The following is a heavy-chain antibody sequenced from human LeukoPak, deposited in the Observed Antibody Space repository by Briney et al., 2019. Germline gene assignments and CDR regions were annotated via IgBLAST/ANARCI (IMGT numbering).Heavy chain of an antibody. J-gene: IGHJ4*02. D-gene: IGHD4-11*01. V-gene: IGHV4-4*09. CDR2: VYTSGST. CDR1: GDAISGYY. CDR3: AKSYFDYSTYYSYYFNL. Sequence: SETLSLTCTVSGDAISGYYWSWIRQPPGRGLEWIGYVYTSGSTNYNPSLKSRVTISVDTSKSQFALKLSSVTAADTAVYYCAKSYFDYSTYYSYYFNLWGQGALVTVSS.